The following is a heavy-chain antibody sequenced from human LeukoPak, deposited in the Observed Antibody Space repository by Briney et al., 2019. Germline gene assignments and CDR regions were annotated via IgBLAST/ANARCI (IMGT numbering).Heavy chain of an antibody. V-gene: IGHV3-74*01. J-gene: IGHJ4*02. Sequence: GGSLRLSCAASGFTFSSYWVHWVRQAPGKGLVWVSRINSDGSITTYADSVKGRFTISRDNAKNTLYLQMNSLRAEDTAVYYCAREVGSDYYDSRLDYWGQGTLVTVSS. D-gene: IGHD3-22*01. CDR1: GFTFSSYW. CDR2: INSDGSIT. CDR3: AREVGSDYYDSRLDY.